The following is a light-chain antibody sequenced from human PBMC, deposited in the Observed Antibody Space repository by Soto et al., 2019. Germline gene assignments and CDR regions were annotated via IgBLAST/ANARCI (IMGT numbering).Light chain of an antibody. CDR3: QQYANSPPT. CDR1: QSVSRSF. Sequence: EIVLTQSPGTLSLSPGERATLSCRASQSVSRSFVAWYQQQLVQPPRLLIYGESKRATSIPDRFSSSGSGTNFTLTIVKLEPEAFAVYYCQQYANSPPTFGAGTKVEIK. V-gene: IGKV3-20*01. J-gene: IGKJ4*01. CDR2: GES.